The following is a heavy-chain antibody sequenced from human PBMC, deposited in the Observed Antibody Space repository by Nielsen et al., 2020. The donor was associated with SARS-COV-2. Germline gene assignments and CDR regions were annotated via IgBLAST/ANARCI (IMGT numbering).Heavy chain of an antibody. Sequence: WIRQPPGKGLEWVSAISGSGGSTYYADSVKGRFTISRDNSKNTLYLQMNSLRAEDTAVYYCARLSVGWELRPGFDYWGQGTLVTVSS. CDR2: ISGSGGST. CDR3: ARLSVGWELRPGFDY. V-gene: IGHV3-23*01. J-gene: IGHJ4*02. D-gene: IGHD1-26*01.